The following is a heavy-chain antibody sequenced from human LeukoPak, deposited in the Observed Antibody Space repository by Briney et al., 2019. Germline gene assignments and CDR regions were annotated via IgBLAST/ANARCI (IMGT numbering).Heavy chain of an antibody. CDR1: GDSISRGSSYY. CDR2: IYYSGST. V-gene: IGHV4-39*07. J-gene: IGHJ6*02. D-gene: IGHD4-17*01. CDR3: ARDRNDYGDGDFYYYYGLDV. Sequence: PSETLSLTCTVSGDSISRGSSYYWGWIRQPPGKGLEWIGNIYYSGSTYYTPSLKSRVTISVDTSKNQFSLKLSSVTAADTAVYFCARDRNDYGDGDFYYYYGLDVWGQGSTVVVSS.